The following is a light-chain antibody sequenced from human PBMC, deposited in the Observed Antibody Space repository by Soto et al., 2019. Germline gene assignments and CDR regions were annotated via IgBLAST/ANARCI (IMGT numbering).Light chain of an antibody. V-gene: IGKV1-33*01. J-gene: IGKJ5*01. CDR3: QQYENLPT. Sequence: DVQMTQSQSSLSASVGDTVTITCQASQNINNYLNWYQQKPGRAPKILIYDASNLEAGVPSRFSGSGSGTDFTFTISRLQPEDIATYYCQQYENLPTLGQGTRLEIK. CDR1: QNINNY. CDR2: DAS.